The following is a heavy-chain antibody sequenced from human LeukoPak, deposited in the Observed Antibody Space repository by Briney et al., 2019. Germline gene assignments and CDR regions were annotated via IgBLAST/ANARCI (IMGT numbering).Heavy chain of an antibody. J-gene: IGHJ4*02. CDR2: INPNSGGT. V-gene: IGHV1-2*02. Sequence: ASVKVSCKTSGSTFTGYYMHWVRQAPGQGLEWMGWINPNSGGTNYAQKFQGRVTMTRDTSISTAYMGLSRLRSDDTAVYYCARADTAMGPDDYWGQGTLVTVSS. CDR3: ARADTAMGPDDY. D-gene: IGHD5-18*01. CDR1: GSTFTGYY.